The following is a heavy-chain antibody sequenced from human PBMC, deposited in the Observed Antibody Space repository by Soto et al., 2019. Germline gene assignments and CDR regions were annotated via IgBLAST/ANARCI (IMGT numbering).Heavy chain of an antibody. D-gene: IGHD2-21*02. J-gene: IGHJ4*02. CDR3: ARVPVVMTAIQGAYFDY. Sequence: GGSLRLSCAASGFSVSSTYMNWVRQAPGKGLEWVSVIYSGGSASYADSVKGRFTISRDNSKNTVYLQMSNMRADDTGVYYCARVPVVMTAIQGAYFDYWGQGTLVTVSS. CDR1: GFSVSSTY. V-gene: IGHV3-53*01. CDR2: IYSGGSA.